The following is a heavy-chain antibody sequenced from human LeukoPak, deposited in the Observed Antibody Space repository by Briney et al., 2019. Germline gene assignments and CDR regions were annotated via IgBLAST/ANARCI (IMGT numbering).Heavy chain of an antibody. CDR1: GFTFSSYS. V-gene: IGHV3-21*01. CDR3: ARDHELQAFDI. J-gene: IGHJ3*02. CDR2: ISSSSSYI. Sequence: GGSLRLSCAASGFTFSSYSINWVRQAPGKGLEWVSSISSSSSYIYYADSVKGRFTISRDNSKNTLYLQMNSLRAEDTAVYYCARDHELQAFDIWGQGTMVTVSS. D-gene: IGHD1-26*01.